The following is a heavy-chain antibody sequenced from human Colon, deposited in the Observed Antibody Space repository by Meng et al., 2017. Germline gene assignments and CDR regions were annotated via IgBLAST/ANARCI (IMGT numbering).Heavy chain of an antibody. V-gene: IGHV4-61*01. Sequence: VQRQRCGQGLVGPSETLSSTCIASGGSVSSGSNYWSWSRQPPGKGLEWIGYMFHSGTTKYNPSLKSRVSMSVDTTKNQFYLKLTSVTVADTAVFYCARLIAGWPFYFDYWGQGILVTVSS. D-gene: IGHD6-19*01. CDR3: ARLIAGWPFYFDY. CDR2: MFHSGTT. CDR1: GGSVSSGSNY. J-gene: IGHJ4*02.